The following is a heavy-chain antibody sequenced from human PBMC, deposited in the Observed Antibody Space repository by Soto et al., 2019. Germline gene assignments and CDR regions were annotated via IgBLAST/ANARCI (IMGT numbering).Heavy chain of an antibody. CDR3: ARDKGKAVTGTYCYYGMDV. J-gene: IGHJ6*02. CDR2: ISPYNGNT. V-gene: IGHV1-18*04. CDR1: GYTFSSYG. D-gene: IGHD6-19*01. Sequence: QVQLVQSGAEVKRPGASLKVSCKASGYTFSSYGINWVRQAPGQGLEWMGWISPYNGNTNYAQEFQGRVTMTADTSTSTAYMELRRLRSDDTAVYYCARDKGKAVTGTYCYYGMDVWGQGTTVTVSS.